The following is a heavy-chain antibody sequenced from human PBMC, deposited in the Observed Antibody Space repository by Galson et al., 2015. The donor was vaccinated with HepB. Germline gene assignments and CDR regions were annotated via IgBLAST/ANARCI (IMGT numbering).Heavy chain of an antibody. Sequence: SLRLSCAASGFTFSAFAMHWVRQAPVKGLEFVSGIGGNGASSSYADFVKGRSTISRDNSKNTLYLELHSLTPDDTAVYYCVKDRERGIQLWFHRGFADYWDQGTPVTVSS. D-gene: IGHD5-18*01. CDR1: GFTFSAFA. V-gene: IGHV3-64D*06. CDR2: IGGNGASS. CDR3: VKDRERGIQLWFHRGFADY. J-gene: IGHJ4*02.